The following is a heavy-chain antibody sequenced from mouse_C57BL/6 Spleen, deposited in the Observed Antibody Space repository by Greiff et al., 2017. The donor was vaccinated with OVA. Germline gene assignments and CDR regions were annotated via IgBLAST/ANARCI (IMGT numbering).Heavy chain of an antibody. CDR1: GYTFTSYW. J-gene: IGHJ1*03. D-gene: IGHD1-1*01. V-gene: IGHV1-53*01. CDR3: AREPTLSYYGSSYWYFDV. Sequence: QVQLQQPGTELVKPGASVKLSCKASGYTFTSYWMHWVKQRPGQGLEWIGNINPSNGGTNYNEKFKSKATLTVDKSSSTAYMQLSSLTSEDSAVYYCAREPTLSYYGSSYWYFDVWGTGTTVTGSS. CDR2: INPSNGGT.